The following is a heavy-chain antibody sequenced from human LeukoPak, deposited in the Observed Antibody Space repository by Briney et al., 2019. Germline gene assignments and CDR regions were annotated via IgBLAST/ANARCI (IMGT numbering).Heavy chain of an antibody. V-gene: IGHV3-23*01. CDR1: RFTFSAYS. CDR2: ISGSGGNT. J-gene: IGHJ4*02. D-gene: IGHD3-3*01. CDR3: ARDADGNYPDY. Sequence: PGGSLRLSCAASRFTFSAYSMTWVRQAPGKGLEWVSAISGSGGNTYYADSVKGRFTISRDNSKNTLYLQMNSLRPEDTAVYYCARDADGNYPDYWGQGTLVTVSS.